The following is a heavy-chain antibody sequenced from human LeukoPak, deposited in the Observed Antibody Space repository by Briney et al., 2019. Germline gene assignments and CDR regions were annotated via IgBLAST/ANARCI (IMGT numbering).Heavy chain of an antibody. CDR1: LDSTTSNF. V-gene: IGHV4-4*02. Sequence: SETLSLTCTVSLDSTTSNFWSWVRQPPGKGLEWIGEIHRSGSPNYNPSLQSRVTISIDRSRNQTVLELSSVTAADTAVYYCAREILGGFNPGAYWGQGILVTASS. CDR3: AREILGGFNPGAY. D-gene: IGHD1-14*01. CDR2: IHRSGSP. J-gene: IGHJ4*02.